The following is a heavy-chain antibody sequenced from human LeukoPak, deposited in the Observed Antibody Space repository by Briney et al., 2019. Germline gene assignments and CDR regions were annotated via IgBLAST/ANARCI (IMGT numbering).Heavy chain of an antibody. CDR1: GFTFNNYG. CDR3: VRTSKYGDSGY. V-gene: IGHV3-23*01. J-gene: IGHJ4*02. Sequence: GGSLRLSCAASGFTFNNYGMSWVCQAPGKGLEWVSTISGSGGDTYYADSLKGRFTISRDNSKNTLYLQMNSLRAEDTAVYYCVRTSKYGDSGYWGQGTLVTVSS. D-gene: IGHD4-17*01. CDR2: ISGSGGDT.